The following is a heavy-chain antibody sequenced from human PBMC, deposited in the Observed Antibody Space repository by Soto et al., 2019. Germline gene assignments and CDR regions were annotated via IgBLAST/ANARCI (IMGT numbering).Heavy chain of an antibody. J-gene: IGHJ3*02. V-gene: IGHV3-7*01. CDR3: ARVRHSNYDAFDI. D-gene: IGHD4-4*01. CDR2: IKQDGSEK. Sequence: GGSLRLSCAASGFTFSSYWMSWVRQAPGKGLEWVANIKQDGSEKYYVDSVKGRFTISRDNAKNSLYLQMNSLRAEDTAVYYCARVRHSNYDAFDIWGQGTMVTVSS. CDR1: GFTFSSYW.